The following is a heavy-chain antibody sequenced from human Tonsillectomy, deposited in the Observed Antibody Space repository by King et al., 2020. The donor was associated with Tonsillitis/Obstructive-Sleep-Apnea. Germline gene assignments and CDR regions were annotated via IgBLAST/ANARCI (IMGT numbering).Heavy chain of an antibody. CDR3: AGGPAGADYYYMDV. V-gene: IGHV3-23*04. CDR2: ISDSGSGT. CDR1: GLTFSNYA. D-gene: IGHD6-19*01. Sequence: VQLVESGGGLVQPGGSLRLSCAASGLTFSNYAMSWVRQAPGKGLGWVSFISDSGSGTHYVDSVKGRFTISRDNSRKTLYLHMNSLRAEDTAVYYCAGGPAGADYYYMDVWGKGTTVAVSS. J-gene: IGHJ6*03.